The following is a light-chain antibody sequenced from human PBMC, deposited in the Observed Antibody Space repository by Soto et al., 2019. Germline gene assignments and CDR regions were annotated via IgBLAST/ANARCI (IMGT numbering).Light chain of an antibody. CDR1: QSVNYN. CDR3: QQYGSSPGT. CDR2: GAS. V-gene: IGKV3D-15*01. J-gene: IGKJ1*01. Sequence: EIVMTQSPATLSVSPGERATLSCRASQSVNYNLAWYQQKPGQAPRLLIYGASSRATGIPDRFSGSGSGTDFTLTISSLQSEDFAVYYCQQYGSSPGTFGQGTKVDIK.